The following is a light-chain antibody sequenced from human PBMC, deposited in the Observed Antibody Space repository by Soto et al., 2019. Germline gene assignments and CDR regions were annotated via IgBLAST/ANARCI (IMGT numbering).Light chain of an antibody. J-gene: IGKJ4*01. V-gene: IGKV1-9*01. CDR1: QGISSY. CDR2: AAS. CDR3: QQLNSYLLT. Sequence: DIQLTQSPSFLSASVGDRVTITCRASQGISSYLAWYQQKPGKAPKLLIYAASTLQSGVPSRFSGSGSGTEFTLTISSLQPEDFVTYYCQQLNSYLLTFGGGTKVDIK.